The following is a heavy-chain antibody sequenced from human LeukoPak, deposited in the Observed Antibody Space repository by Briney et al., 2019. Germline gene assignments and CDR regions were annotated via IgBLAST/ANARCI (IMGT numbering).Heavy chain of an antibody. CDR1: GYRFTTYW. D-gene: IGHD3-16*01. J-gene: IGHJ4*02. Sequence: GESLKISCKGSGYRFTTYWFGWVRQLPDKGLEWMGIIYPGDSETRYSPSFQGQVTISVDKSISTAYLQWSSLKASDTAMYYCARLAFGGTLVFDYWGQGTPVTVSS. CDR3: ARLAFGGTLVFDY. V-gene: IGHV5-51*01. CDR2: IYPGDSET.